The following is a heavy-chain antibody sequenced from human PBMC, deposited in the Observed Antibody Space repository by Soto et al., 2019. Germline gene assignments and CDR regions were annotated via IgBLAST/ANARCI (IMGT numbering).Heavy chain of an antibody. J-gene: IGHJ6*02. Sequence: GGALRLSCAASGFILSSSAMSWVRQAPGKGLEWVSAISGSGTSTYYADSVKGRFTISGDNSKNIVYLQMNSLRAEDTAVYYCAKGPTIFGVVITFEYYYGMDVWGQGTTVTV. CDR1: GFILSSSA. CDR3: AKGPTIFGVVITFEYYYGMDV. V-gene: IGHV3-23*01. CDR2: ISGSGTST. D-gene: IGHD3-3*01.